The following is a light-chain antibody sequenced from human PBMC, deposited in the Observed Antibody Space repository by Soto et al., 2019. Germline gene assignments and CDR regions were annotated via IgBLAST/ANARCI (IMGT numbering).Light chain of an antibody. CDR1: QSVLYSSNNRNY. V-gene: IGKV4-1*01. J-gene: IGKJ2*01. CDR2: WAS. Sequence: DIVMTQSPDSLAVSLGERATINCKSSQSVLYSSNNRNYLAGYQQKPGQPPKLLIYWASTRESGVPDRFSGSGSGTDFTLTISSLQAEDVAVYYCQQYYSPPVTFGQGTKLEIK. CDR3: QQYYSPPVT.